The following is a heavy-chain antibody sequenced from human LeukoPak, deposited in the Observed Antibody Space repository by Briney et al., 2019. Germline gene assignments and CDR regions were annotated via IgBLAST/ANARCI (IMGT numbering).Heavy chain of an antibody. J-gene: IGHJ4*02. CDR1: GFTLSNNY. CDR2: IYSGGST. Sequence: GGSLRLSCAASGFTLSNNYMSWVRQAPGKGLEWVSVIYSGGSTYYADSVKGRFTISRDNSKNTLYLQMNSLRAADTAVYYCARDKGTSYLSSFDYWGQGTLVTVSS. D-gene: IGHD6-6*01. CDR3: ARDKGTSYLSSFDY. V-gene: IGHV3-66*01.